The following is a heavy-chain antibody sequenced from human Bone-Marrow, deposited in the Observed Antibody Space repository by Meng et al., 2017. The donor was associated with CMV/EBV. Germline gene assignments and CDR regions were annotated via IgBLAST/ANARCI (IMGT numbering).Heavy chain of an antibody. Sequence: GESLKISCAASGFTVSSNFMTWVRQAPGKGLEWVSVIHSGGSTYYADSVKGRFTISRDNSKNTLYLQMNSLRAEDTAVYYCARLYNWNYVAYFDYWGQGTPVTVSS. V-gene: IGHV3-66*02. CDR2: IHSGGST. CDR1: GFTVSSNF. D-gene: IGHD1-7*01. CDR3: ARLYNWNYVAYFDY. J-gene: IGHJ4*02.